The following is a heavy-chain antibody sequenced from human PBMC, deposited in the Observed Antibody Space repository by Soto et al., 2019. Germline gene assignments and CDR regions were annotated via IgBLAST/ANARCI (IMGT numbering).Heavy chain of an antibody. V-gene: IGHV3-7*01. D-gene: IGHD2-15*01. CDR2: INQDGGEE. CDR3: ARLTPH. J-gene: IGHJ4*02. CDR1: GFTFSNYW. Sequence: EVQLVESGGGLVKPGGSLRLSCAASGFTFSNYWMSWVRQAPGKGLEWVANINQDGGEESYVASVKGRFTISRDNAKNSLYLQMNSLRAEDTAVYYCARLTPHWGQGTLVTVSS.